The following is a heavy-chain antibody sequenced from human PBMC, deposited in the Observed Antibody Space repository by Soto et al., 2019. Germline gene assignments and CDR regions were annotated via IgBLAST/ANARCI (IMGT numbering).Heavy chain of an antibody. D-gene: IGHD6-13*01. CDR3: ARAPLYSSSWYELVRYYYYGMDV. J-gene: IGHJ6*02. V-gene: IGHV7-4-1*01. CDR1: GYTFTSYA. CDR2: INTSTGNT. Sequence: ASVKVSCKASGYTFTSYAMHWVRHAPGQRLERMGWINTSTGNTTYAQGFTGRFVFSLDTSVSTAYLQICSLKAEDTAVYYCARAPLYSSSWYELVRYYYYGMDVWGQGTTVTVSS.